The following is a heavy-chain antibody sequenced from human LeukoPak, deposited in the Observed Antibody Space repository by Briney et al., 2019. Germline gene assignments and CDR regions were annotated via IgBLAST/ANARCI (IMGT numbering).Heavy chain of an antibody. J-gene: IGHJ5*02. V-gene: IGHV3-23*01. CDR2: ISGGGGST. Sequence: GGSLRLSCAACGFTFSSYGMTWVRQAPGKGLEWVSAISGGGGSTYYADSVKGRFTISRDNFKDTLFLQMNSLRAEDTAVYYCAKAMNQYNFDSSGYPDPDNPWGQGTLVTVSS. CDR1: GFTFSSYG. CDR3: AKAMNQYNFDSSGYPDPDNP. D-gene: IGHD3-22*01.